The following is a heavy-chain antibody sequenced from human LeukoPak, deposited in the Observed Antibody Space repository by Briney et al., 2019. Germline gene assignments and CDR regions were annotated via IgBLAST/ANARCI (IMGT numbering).Heavy chain of an antibody. Sequence: PSETLSLTCSVSGGAIHTYYWTWIRQPPGKGLEWLGHLYYGGTNRYNPSLRSRLNISVDKSKNEFSLRLTSLTPADTAIYFCARGVGGHWFFDIWGRGTLVSVSS. V-gene: IGHV4-59*08. J-gene: IGHJ2*01. D-gene: IGHD3-16*01. CDR3: ARGVGGHWFFDI. CDR2: LYYGGTN. CDR1: GGAIHTYY.